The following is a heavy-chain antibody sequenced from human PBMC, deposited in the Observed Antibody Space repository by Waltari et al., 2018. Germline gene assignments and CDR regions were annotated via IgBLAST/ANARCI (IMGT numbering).Heavy chain of an antibody. D-gene: IGHD6-13*01. CDR2: MKPKSGKP. Sequence: QVQLVQSGAEVKKPGASVKVSCKASGYTFTSYDINWVRQATGQGLEWMGWMKPKSGKPGNARRFQGRVTITRKTSISTAYMELSSLRSEDTAVYYCARGRRSSSWGAFDPWGQGTLVTVSS. J-gene: IGHJ5*02. CDR3: ARGRRSSSWGAFDP. V-gene: IGHV1-8*03. CDR1: GYTFTSYD.